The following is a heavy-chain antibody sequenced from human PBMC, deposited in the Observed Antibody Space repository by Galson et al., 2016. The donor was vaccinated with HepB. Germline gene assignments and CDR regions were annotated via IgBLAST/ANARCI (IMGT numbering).Heavy chain of an antibody. Sequence: SLRLSCAASGFTFSNYWMDWARQTPERGLEWVANINQDGSEKHSVDSVKGRFTISRDNARNSLYLQMNSLRAEDTAVYYRSRSLDLWGQGTMVTVSS. V-gene: IGHV3-7*01. D-gene: IGHD2-2*01. J-gene: IGHJ3*01. CDR1: GFTFSNYW. CDR2: INQDGSEK. CDR3: SRSLDL.